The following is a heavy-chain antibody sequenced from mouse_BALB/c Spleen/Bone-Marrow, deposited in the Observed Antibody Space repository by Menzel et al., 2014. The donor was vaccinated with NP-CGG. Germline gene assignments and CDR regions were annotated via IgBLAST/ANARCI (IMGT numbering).Heavy chain of an antibody. Sequence: EVKLQESGAELVKPGASVKLSCTASGFNIKDTYMHWVKQRPEQGLEWIARIDPANGNTKYDPKFQGKAPITADTSSNTAYLQLSSLTSEDTAVYFCARGDYGAFAYWGQGTLVTVSA. CDR2: IDPANGNT. J-gene: IGHJ3*01. V-gene: IGHV14-3*02. CDR3: ARGDYGAFAY. D-gene: IGHD2-4*01. CDR1: GFNIKDTY.